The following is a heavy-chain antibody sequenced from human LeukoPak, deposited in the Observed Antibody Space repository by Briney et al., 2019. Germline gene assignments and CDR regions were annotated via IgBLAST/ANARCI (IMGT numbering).Heavy chain of an antibody. CDR1: GFTFTNAW. CDR2: IKSKTDGGTP. J-gene: IGHJ4*02. Sequence: PGGALRLSCAASGFTFTNAWMSWVSQAPGKGLEWVGRIKSKTDGGTPDYAAPVKGRFTISRDDSKNTLHLQMNSLKTEDTAIYYCTTGPATMLRGNWGQGTLVTVSS. V-gene: IGHV3-15*01. D-gene: IGHD3-10*01. CDR3: TTGPATMLRGN.